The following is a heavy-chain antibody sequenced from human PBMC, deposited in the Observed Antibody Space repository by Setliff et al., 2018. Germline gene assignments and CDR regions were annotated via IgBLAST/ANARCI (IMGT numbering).Heavy chain of an antibody. D-gene: IGHD5-18*01. CDR3: ARGILRGYSYGYDVFDI. V-gene: IGHV1-46*01. Sequence: ASVKVSCKASGYTFTSHFVHWVRQAPGQGLEWMGIISSNGGTTTYAQKFQGRVTITRDTSANTAYMELSSLRSEDTAVYSCARGILRGYSYGYDVFDIWGQGTMVT. J-gene: IGHJ3*02. CDR1: GYTFTSHF. CDR2: ISSNGGTT.